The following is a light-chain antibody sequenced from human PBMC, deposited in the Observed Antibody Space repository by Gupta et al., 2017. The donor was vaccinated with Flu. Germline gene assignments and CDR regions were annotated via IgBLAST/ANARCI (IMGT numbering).Light chain of an antibody. V-gene: IGLV3-10*01. CDR3: YSTDTTGNHGV. Sequence: SFELTQPPSVSVSPGQTARITCSGDTLPKSFASWYQQKAGQAPVLVLYEDNKHTSGTPVRFSGSTSGSVATLTITGALGEDEAAYFCYSTDTTGNHGVFGGGTKLTVL. J-gene: IGLJ3*02. CDR2: EDN. CDR1: TLPKSF.